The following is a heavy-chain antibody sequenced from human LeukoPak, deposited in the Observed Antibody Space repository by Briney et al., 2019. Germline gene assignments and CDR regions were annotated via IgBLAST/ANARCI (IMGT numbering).Heavy chain of an antibody. CDR3: ARGLGPGPYFDY. CDR1: GFTLNMYT. D-gene: IGHD1-14*01. CDR2: ISGSGDTL. Sequence: GGSLRLSCAASGFTLNMYTMNWVRQAPGKGLEWVSYISGSGDTLYYADSVKGRFTISRDNSKNSLYLQMNSLRAEDTAVYYCARGLGPGPYFDYWGQGTLVTVSS. V-gene: IGHV3-48*04. J-gene: IGHJ4*02.